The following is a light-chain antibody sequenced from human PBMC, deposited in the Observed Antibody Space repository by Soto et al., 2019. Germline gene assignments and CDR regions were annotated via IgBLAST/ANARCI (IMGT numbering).Light chain of an antibody. CDR1: SSDVGNYNY. CDR2: EVS. Sequence: QSVLTQPPSASGSPGQSVTISCTGTSSDVGNYNYVSWYHQHPGKAPKLIIYEVSYRPSGVPDRFSGSKSGNTASLTVSGLQAEDEADYYCNSYGGRNNYVFGTGTKVTV. V-gene: IGLV2-8*01. J-gene: IGLJ1*01. CDR3: NSYGGRNNYV.